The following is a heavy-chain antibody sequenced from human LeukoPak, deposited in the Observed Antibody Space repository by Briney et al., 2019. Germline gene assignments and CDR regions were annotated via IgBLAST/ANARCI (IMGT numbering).Heavy chain of an antibody. CDR2: ISSSSSYI. CDR1: GFTFSSYS. V-gene: IGHV3-21*01. CDR3: ARGISGTGLYYFDY. J-gene: IGHJ4*02. D-gene: IGHD6-13*01. Sequence: GGSLRLSCPASGFTFSSYSMNWVRQAPGKGLEWASSISSSSSYIYYADSVKGRFTISRDNAKYSLYLQMNSLRAEDTAVYYCARGISGTGLYYFDYWGQGTLVTVSS.